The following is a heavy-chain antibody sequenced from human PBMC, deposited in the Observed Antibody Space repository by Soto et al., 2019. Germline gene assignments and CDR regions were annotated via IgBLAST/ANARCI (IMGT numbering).Heavy chain of an antibody. Sequence: SETLSLTCTVSGGSISSGGYYWSWIRQHPGKGLEWIGYIYYSGSTYYNPSLRSRVTISVDTSKNQFSLKLSSVTAADTAVYYCARDSNYYDSSGYRVWWFDPWGQGTLVTVSS. J-gene: IGHJ5*02. CDR1: GGSISSGGYY. V-gene: IGHV4-31*03. CDR3: ARDSNYYDSSGYRVWWFDP. CDR2: IYYSGST. D-gene: IGHD3-22*01.